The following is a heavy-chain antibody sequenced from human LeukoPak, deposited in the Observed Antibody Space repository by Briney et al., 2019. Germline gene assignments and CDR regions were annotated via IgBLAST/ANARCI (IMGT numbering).Heavy chain of an antibody. D-gene: IGHD3-9*01. CDR2: INAGNGNT. CDR1: GYTFTSYA. V-gene: IGHV1-3*01. Sequence: GASVKVSCKASGYTFTSYAMHWVRQAPGQRLEWMGWINAGNGNTKYSQKFQGRVTITRDTSTTTVYMQLSSLRSEDTAVYYCAKCGEPSYEILTGYSRFDYWGQGTLVTVS. CDR3: AKCGEPSYEILTGYSRFDY. J-gene: IGHJ4*02.